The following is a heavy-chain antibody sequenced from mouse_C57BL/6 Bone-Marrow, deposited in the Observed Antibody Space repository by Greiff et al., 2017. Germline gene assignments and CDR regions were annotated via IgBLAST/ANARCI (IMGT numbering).Heavy chain of an antibody. Sequence: QVQLQQPGAELVRPGSSVKLSCKASGYTFTSYWMHWVKQRPIQGLEWIGNIDPSDSETHYNQKFKDKATLTVDKSSSTAYMQLSSLTSDYSAVYYCARRGFYFLDYWGQGTTLTVSS. CDR3: ARRGFYFLDY. J-gene: IGHJ2*01. V-gene: IGHV1-52*01. CDR1: GYTFTSYW. D-gene: IGHD1-1*01. CDR2: IDPSDSET.